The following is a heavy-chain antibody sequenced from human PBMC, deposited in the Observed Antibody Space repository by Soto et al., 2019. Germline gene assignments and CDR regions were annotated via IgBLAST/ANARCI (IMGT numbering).Heavy chain of an antibody. J-gene: IGHJ4*02. Sequence: GESLKISCKGSGYSFTSYWIGWVRQMPGKGLEWMGVIYPGDSDTRCSPSFQGQVTISADKSISTAYLQWSSLKASDTAMYYCAVTYYYDSSGYYQGHFDYWGQGTLVTVSS. CDR3: AVTYYYDSSGYYQGHFDY. CDR2: IYPGDSDT. D-gene: IGHD3-22*01. V-gene: IGHV5-51*01. CDR1: GYSFTSYW.